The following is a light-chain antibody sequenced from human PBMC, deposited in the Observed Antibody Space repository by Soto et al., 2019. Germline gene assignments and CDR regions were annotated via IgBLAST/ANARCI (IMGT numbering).Light chain of an antibody. CDR2: AAS. CDR3: QQLNSYPLT. CDR1: QGISSY. V-gene: IGKV1-9*01. J-gene: IGKJ3*01. Sequence: DIQLTQSPSFLSASVGDRVTITCRASQGISSYLAWYQQKPGKAPKLLIYAASTSQSGVPSRFSGSGSGTEFTLTISSLQPEDFATYYCQQLNSYPLTFGPGTKVDIK.